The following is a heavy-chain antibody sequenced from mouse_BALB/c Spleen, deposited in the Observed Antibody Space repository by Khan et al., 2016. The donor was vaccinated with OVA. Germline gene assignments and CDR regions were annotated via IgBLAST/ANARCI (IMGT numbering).Heavy chain of an antibody. V-gene: IGHV5-17*02. CDR2: ISFGSATI. J-gene: IGHJ1*01. Sequence: EVELVESGGGLVQPGGSRKLSCAASGSTFSTFGMNWVRQAPEKGREWVAYISFGSATIYYADTVKGRFTISKDNPKNTLFLQLTSLRSEDTAIYYCTRSMITTWFFDVWGAGTTVTVSS. CDR3: TRSMITTWFFDV. D-gene: IGHD2-4*01. CDR1: GSTFSTFG.